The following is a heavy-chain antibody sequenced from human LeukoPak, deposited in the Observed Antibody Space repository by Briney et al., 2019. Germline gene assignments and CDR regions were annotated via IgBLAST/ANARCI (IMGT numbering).Heavy chain of an antibody. J-gene: IGHJ5*02. V-gene: IGHV4-30-4*01. CDR1: GGSIFSGDYY. CDR2: IYYNGIT. Sequence: SQTLFLTCTVSGGSIFSGDYYWNWIRQPPGKGLEWIGYIYYNGITYYNPSLESRVTTSVDTSKNQFSLKLSSVTAADTAVYYCARGDYNDGAGYLDHWGQGTLVPVSS. CDR3: ARGDYNDGAGYLDH. D-gene: IGHD3-22*01.